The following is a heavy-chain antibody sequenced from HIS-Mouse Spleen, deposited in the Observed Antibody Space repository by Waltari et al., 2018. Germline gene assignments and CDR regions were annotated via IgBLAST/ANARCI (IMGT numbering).Heavy chain of an antibody. D-gene: IGHD6-19*01. CDR1: GFSLSTSGMC. CDR2: IDWDDDK. J-gene: IGHJ4*02. Sequence: QVTLRESGPALVNPTQTLTLTCTFPGFSLSTSGMCVSWIRQPPGKAREWLARIDWDDDKYYSTSLKTRLTISRDTSKNQVVLTMTNMDPLDTATYYCARIAEGYTSGWYAFDYWGQGTLVTVSS. CDR3: ARIAEGYTSGWYAFDY. V-gene: IGHV2-70*15.